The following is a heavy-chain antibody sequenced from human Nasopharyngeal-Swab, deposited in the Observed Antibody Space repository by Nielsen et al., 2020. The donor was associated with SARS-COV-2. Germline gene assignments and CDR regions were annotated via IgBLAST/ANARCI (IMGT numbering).Heavy chain of an antibody. J-gene: IGHJ4*02. CDR2: ISYDGSNK. Sequence: GESLKISCAASGFTFSRYTMHWVRQAPGKGLEWVAVISYDGSNKYYADSVKGRFTTSRDISKNTLYLQMNSLRAADTAVFYCASTPLDSSGYYYAFHYWGRGTLVTVFS. CDR1: GFTFSRYT. D-gene: IGHD3-22*01. V-gene: IGHV3-30-3*01. CDR3: ASTPLDSSGYYYAFHY.